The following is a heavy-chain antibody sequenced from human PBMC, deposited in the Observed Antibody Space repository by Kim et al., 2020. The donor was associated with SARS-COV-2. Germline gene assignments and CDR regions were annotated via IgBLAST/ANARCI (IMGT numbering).Heavy chain of an antibody. V-gene: IGHV1-3*01. CDR3: ARLIAGGYYFDY. J-gene: IGHJ4*02. D-gene: IGHD6-13*01. Sequence: KYSPKFQGRVTTTRDTSASTAYMELSSLRSEDTAVYYCARLIAGGYYFDYWGQGTLVTVSS.